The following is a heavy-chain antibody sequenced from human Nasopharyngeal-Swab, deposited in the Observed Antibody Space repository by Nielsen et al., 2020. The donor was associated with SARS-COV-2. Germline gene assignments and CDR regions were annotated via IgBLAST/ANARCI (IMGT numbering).Heavy chain of an antibody. D-gene: IGHD4-11*01. Sequence: GESLKISCAASGFTFSSLGMHWVRQAPGTGLEWVAFIAHDASNEYYGDSVKGRFTISRDDGMNSLYLQMNSLRAEDTAVYYCATHNDYRFENWGQGTLVSVSS. V-gene: IGHV3-30*03. CDR1: GFTFSSLG. J-gene: IGHJ4*02. CDR2: IAHDASNE. CDR3: ATHNDYRFEN.